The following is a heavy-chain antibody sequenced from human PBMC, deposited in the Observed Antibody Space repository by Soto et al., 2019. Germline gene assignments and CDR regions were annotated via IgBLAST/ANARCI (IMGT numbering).Heavy chain of an antibody. V-gene: IGHV6-1*01. CDR3: ARGPYYYDSSGYRPPYFQH. D-gene: IGHD3-22*01. J-gene: IGHJ1*01. CDR2: TYYRSKWYN. CDR1: GDSVSSNSAA. Sequence: SQTLSLTCAISGDSVSSNSAAWNWIRQSPSRGLEWLGRTYYRSKWYNDYAVSVKSRITINPDTSKNQFSLQLNSVTPEDTAVYYCARGPYYYDSSGYRPPYFQHWGQGTLVTVSS.